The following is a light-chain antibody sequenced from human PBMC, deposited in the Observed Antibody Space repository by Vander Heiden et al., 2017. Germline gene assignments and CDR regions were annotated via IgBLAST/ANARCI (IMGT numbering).Light chain of an antibody. CDR3: QQCISGPIT. V-gene: IGKV1-39*01. CDR2: EAS. J-gene: IGKJ4*01. CDR1: QNIASY. Sequence: DIQTAQSPSSLAASVGDRVTITCRASQNIASYLTWYQQKPGKAPNLLIYEASNLQSGVPSRFSGSGSGTDFTLTISSLQPEDFATYYCQQCISGPITFGGGTKVEIK.